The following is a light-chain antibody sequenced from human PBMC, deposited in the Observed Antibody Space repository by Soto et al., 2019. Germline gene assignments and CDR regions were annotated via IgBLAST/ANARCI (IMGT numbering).Light chain of an antibody. J-gene: IGKJ5*01. CDR3: QQYGSSGT. CDR2: GAS. CDR1: QSVSGN. V-gene: IGKV3-20*01. Sequence: EILRTQSPSTLSVSPGGRATLSCRASQSVSGNLAWYQQKPGQAPRLLIYGASSSATGIPDRFSGSGSGTDFTITISRLEPEDFAVYYCQQYGSSGTFGQGTRLEIK.